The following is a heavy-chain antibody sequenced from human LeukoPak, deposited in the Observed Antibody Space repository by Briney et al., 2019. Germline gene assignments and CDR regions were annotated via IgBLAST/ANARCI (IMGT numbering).Heavy chain of an antibody. CDR2: FNPGNGDT. V-gene: IGHV1-3*01. D-gene: IGHD1-20*01. Sequence: GASVKVSCKASGYIFTNYAVQWVRQAPGQRLEWLGWFNPGNGDTRYSQKFQGRVTITSDTSATTAYMELNSLTAEDTAVYYCSRDRWHCPVNCDSVYYYNLDVWGQGTTVTVSS. CDR3: SRDRWHCPVNCDSVYYYNLDV. CDR1: GYIFTNYA. J-gene: IGHJ6*02.